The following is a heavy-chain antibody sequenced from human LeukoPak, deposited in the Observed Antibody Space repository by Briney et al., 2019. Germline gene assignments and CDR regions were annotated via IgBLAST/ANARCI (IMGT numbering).Heavy chain of an antibody. J-gene: IGHJ6*02. V-gene: IGHV4-59*01. D-gene: IGHD1-26*01. CDR2: IYYSGST. CDR1: GGSISSYY. Sequence: SETLSLTCSVSGGSISSYYWSWIRQPPGKALEWIGYIYYSGSTNYNPSLKSRVTISVDTSKNQFSLKLSSVTAADTAVYYCARVTRGSYYYGMDVWGQGTMVTVSS. CDR3: ARVTRGSYYYGMDV.